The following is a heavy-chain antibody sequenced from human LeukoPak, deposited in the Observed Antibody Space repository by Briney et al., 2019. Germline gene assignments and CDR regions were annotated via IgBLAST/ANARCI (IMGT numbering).Heavy chain of an antibody. CDR3: ARVLYDAKGSWPFDY. CDR2: ISSSSSYI. V-gene: IGHV3-21*01. J-gene: IGHJ4*02. CDR1: GFTFSNYG. D-gene: IGHD6-13*01. Sequence: PGGSLRLSCAASGFTFSNYGMNWVRQAPGKGLEWVSSISSSSSYIYYADSVKGRFTISRDNAKNSLYLQMNSLRAEDTAVYYCARVLYDAKGSWPFDYWGQGTLVTVSS.